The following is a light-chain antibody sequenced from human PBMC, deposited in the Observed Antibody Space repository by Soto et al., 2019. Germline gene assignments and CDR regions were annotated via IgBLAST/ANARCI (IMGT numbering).Light chain of an antibody. V-gene: IGKV3D-15*01. CDR3: QQYGSSGT. J-gene: IGKJ1*01. Sequence: EIVLTQTPDTLSVSPGERATLSCRASQTVGSNLAWYQQKPGQAPRLLIYGASTRASDTPARFSGSGSVTEFALTISSLQSEDFAVYYCQQYGSSGTFGQGTKVDIK. CDR2: GAS. CDR1: QTVGSN.